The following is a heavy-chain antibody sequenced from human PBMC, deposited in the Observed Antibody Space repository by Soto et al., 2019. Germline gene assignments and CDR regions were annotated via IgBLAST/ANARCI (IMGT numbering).Heavy chain of an antibody. D-gene: IGHD2-15*01. CDR2: IYWDDDK. CDR1: GFSLSSSGVG. Sequence: SGPTLLNPTQTLTLTCTFSGFSLSSSGVGVGWIRQPPGKALEWLALIYWDDDKRYSPSLKSRLTITKDTSKNQVVLTMTNMDPVDTATYYCAHRRRFCSGNSCYSICFEPWGQGTLVTVSS. J-gene: IGHJ5*02. CDR3: AHRRRFCSGNSCYSICFEP. V-gene: IGHV2-5*02.